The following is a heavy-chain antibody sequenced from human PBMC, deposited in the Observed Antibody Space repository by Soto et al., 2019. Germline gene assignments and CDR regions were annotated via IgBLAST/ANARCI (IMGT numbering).Heavy chain of an antibody. D-gene: IGHD3-10*01. CDR2: ISDSGAT. J-gene: IGHJ4*02. V-gene: IGHV3-23*01. Sequence: GGSLRLSCAASGFTFSSYAMSWVRQAPGKGLEWVSTISDSGATYYADSVKGRFTISRDNSKNTLYLQMNSLRAEDTAVYYCAKPSMVRTLYYFDYWGQGTLVTVSS. CDR3: AKPSMVRTLYYFDY. CDR1: GFTFSSYA.